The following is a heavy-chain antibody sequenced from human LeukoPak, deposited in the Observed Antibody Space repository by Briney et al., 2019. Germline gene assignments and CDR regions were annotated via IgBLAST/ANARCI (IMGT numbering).Heavy chain of an antibody. Sequence: ASVKVSYKASGYTFTSYYMHWVRQAPGQGLEWMGIINPSGGSTSYAQKFQGRVTMTRDTSTSTVYMELSSLRSEDTAVYYCARGPTVTTSPYNWFDPWGQGTLVTVSS. V-gene: IGHV1-46*01. CDR3: ARGPTVTTSPYNWFDP. D-gene: IGHD4-17*01. CDR2: INPSGGST. CDR1: GYTFTSYY. J-gene: IGHJ5*02.